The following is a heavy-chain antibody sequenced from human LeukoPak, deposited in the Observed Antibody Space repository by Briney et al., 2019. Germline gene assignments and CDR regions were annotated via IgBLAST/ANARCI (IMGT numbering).Heavy chain of an antibody. CDR3: ARERGYYCSGGSCYFDY. V-gene: IGHV5-51*01. CDR1: GYSFTSHW. Sequence: GESLKISCKGSGYSFTSHWIGWVRQMPGKGLEWMGIICPGDSDTRYTPSFQGQVTISADKSINTAYLQWSSLKASDTAVYYCARERGYYCSGGSCYFDYWGQGTLVTVSS. D-gene: IGHD2-15*01. J-gene: IGHJ4*02. CDR2: ICPGDSDT.